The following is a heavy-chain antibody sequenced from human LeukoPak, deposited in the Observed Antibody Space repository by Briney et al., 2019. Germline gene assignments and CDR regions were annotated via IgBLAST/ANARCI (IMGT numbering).Heavy chain of an antibody. V-gene: IGHV1-2*02. D-gene: IGHD1-26*01. Sequence: GASVKVSCKASGYTFTGYYMHWVRQAPGQGLEWMGWINPNSGGTRYAQKFQGRVTVTRDTSISTVYMELSSLRSDDTALYYCARDQGGSYDKFDYWGQGTLVTVSS. J-gene: IGHJ4*02. CDR2: INPNSGGT. CDR3: ARDQGGSYDKFDY. CDR1: GYTFTGYY.